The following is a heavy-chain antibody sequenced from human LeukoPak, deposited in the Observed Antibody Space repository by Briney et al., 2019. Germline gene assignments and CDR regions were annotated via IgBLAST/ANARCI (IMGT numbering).Heavy chain of an antibody. CDR3: AKDTYGSGNWFDP. Sequence: GGSLRLSCAASGFTFSSYGMHWVRQAPGKGLEWVAIIWYDGSNKYYADSVKGRFTISRDNSKNTLYLQMNSLRAEDTAVYYCAKDTYGSGNWFDPWGQGTLVTVSS. CDR1: GFTFSSYG. D-gene: IGHD3-10*01. V-gene: IGHV3-33*06. J-gene: IGHJ5*02. CDR2: IWYDGSNK.